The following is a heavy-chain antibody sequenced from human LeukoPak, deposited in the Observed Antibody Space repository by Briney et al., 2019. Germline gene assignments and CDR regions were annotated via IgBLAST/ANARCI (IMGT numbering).Heavy chain of an antibody. CDR3: AKGPAMVRGTFDP. Sequence: GGSLRLSCATSGFTFSSYAMSWVRQAPGKGLEWVSSISGSGGNTYYADSVEGRFTISRDYSKNTLYLQMNSLRTEETAVYYCAKGPAMVRGTFDPWGQGTLVTVSS. J-gene: IGHJ5*02. CDR1: GFTFSSYA. D-gene: IGHD3-10*01. V-gene: IGHV3-23*01. CDR2: ISGSGGNT.